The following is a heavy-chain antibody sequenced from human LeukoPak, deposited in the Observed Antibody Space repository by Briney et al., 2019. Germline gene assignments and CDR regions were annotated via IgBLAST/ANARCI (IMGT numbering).Heavy chain of an antibody. CDR3: ANSDYYDSSDY. V-gene: IGHV3-30-3*01. Sequence: GRSLRLSCAASGFTFSSYAMHWVRQAPGKGLEWVAVISYDGSNKYYADSVKGRFTISRDNSKNTLYLQMNSLRAEDTAVYYCANSDYYDSSDYWGQGTLVTVSS. CDR1: GFTFSSYA. CDR2: ISYDGSNK. D-gene: IGHD3-22*01. J-gene: IGHJ4*02.